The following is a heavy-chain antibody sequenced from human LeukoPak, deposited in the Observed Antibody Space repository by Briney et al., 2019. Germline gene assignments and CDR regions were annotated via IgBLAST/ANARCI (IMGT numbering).Heavy chain of an antibody. V-gene: IGHV4-30-4*08. CDR3: ARYQITMVRELTSDAFDI. Sequence: SQTLSLTCTVSGGSISSGDYYWSWIRQPPGKGLEWIGYIYYSGSTYYNPSLKSRVTISVDTSKNQFSLKLSSVTAADTAVYYCARYQITMVRELTSDAFDIWGQGTMVTVSS. J-gene: IGHJ3*02. CDR2: IYYSGST. D-gene: IGHD3-10*01. CDR1: GGSISSGDYY.